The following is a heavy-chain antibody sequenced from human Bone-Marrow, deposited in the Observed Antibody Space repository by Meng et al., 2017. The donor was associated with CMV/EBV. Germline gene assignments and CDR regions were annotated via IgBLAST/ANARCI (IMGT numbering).Heavy chain of an antibody. D-gene: IGHD6-13*01. Sequence: GESLKISCAASGFTFSSYSMNWVRQAPGKGLEWVANIKEDGSEKYYVDSVKGRFTISRDNAKISLYLQMNSLRAEDTAVYYCARVIAAADYFDFWGQGNLVTVDS. CDR3: ARVIAAADYFDF. J-gene: IGHJ4*02. CDR2: IKEDGSEK. CDR1: GFTFSSYS. V-gene: IGHV3-7*04.